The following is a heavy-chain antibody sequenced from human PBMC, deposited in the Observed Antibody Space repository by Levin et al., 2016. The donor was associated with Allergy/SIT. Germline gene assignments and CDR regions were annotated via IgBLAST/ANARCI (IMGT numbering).Heavy chain of an antibody. CDR3: ARDPSEYCRGGTCYGFYGMDV. J-gene: IGHJ6*02. Sequence: SETLSLTCTVSGGSISSYYWSWIRQPPGKGLEWIGYISYSGSTSYNPSLKRRVTISVDTSTNQFSLKMSSVSAADTAVYYCARDPSEYCRGGTCYGFYGMDVWGQGTTVTVSS. D-gene: IGHD2-15*01. CDR2: ISYSGST. V-gene: IGHV4-59*12. CDR1: GGSISSYY.